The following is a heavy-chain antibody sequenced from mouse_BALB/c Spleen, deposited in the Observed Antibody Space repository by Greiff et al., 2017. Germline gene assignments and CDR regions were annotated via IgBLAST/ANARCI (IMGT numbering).Heavy chain of an antibody. Sequence: EVHLVESGGGLVQPGGSRKLSCAASGFTFSSFGMHWVRQAPEKGLEWVAYISSGSSTIYYADTVKGRFTISRDNPKNTLFLQMTSLRSEDTAMYYCARSWDFYAMDYWGQGTSVTVSS. CDR1: GFTFSSFG. CDR3: ARSWDFYAMDY. J-gene: IGHJ4*01. CDR2: ISSGSSTI. D-gene: IGHD4-1*01. V-gene: IGHV5-17*02.